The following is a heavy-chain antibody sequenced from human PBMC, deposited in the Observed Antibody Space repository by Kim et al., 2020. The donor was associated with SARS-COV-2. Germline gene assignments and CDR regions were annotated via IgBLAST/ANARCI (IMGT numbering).Heavy chain of an antibody. CDR2: INHSGNT. V-gene: IGHV4-34*01. D-gene: IGHD3-3*01. CDR1: GESFSDYY. Sequence: SETLSLTCAVFGESFSDYYWTWVRRPPGKGLEWIGEINHSGNTNYNPSLKSRVTISSDTSKNQFSLKVTSVTAADTAVYYCARGRVGMVPSPILGLGPFWKDYYMDVWDRGATVTASS. CDR3: ARGRVGMVPSPILGLGPFWKDYYMDV. J-gene: IGHJ6*03.